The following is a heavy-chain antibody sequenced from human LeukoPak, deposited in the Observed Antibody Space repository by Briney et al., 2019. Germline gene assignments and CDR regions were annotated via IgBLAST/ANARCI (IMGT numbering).Heavy chain of an antibody. CDR1: GFTFSSYA. CDR3: ARVFCSSTSCYSSTVGYFDL. CDR2: ISYDGSNK. D-gene: IGHD2-2*01. J-gene: IGHJ2*01. Sequence: GGSLRLSCAASGFTFSSYAMHWVRQAPGKGLEWVAVISYDGSNKYYADSVKGRLTISRDNSKNTLYLQMNSLRAEDTAVYYCARVFCSSTSCYSSTVGYFDLWGRGTLVTVSS. V-gene: IGHV3-30*04.